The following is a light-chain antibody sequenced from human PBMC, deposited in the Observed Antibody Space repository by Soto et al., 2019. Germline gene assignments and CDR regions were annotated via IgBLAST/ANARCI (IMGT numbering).Light chain of an antibody. V-gene: IGKV3-20*01. Sequence: EIVMTQSPGTLSLSPGERVTLSCMASQSVSSNHLAWYQQKPGQAPRLLIDGASSRATGIPDRFSGSGSGTDFTLTISRLEPEDFAVYYCQQYGSSTWTFGQGTKVDIK. CDR2: GAS. CDR3: QQYGSSTWT. CDR1: QSVSSNH. J-gene: IGKJ1*01.